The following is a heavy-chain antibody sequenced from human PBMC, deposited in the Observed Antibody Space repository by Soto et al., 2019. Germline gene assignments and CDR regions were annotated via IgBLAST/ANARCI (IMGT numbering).Heavy chain of an antibody. CDR1: GGSVSRDTFQ. CDR3: VRESSYNYNMDV. D-gene: IGHD2-2*02. J-gene: IGHJ6*02. V-gene: IGHV4-61*01. Sequence: QVQLQESGPGLVKSSETLSHSCTVSGGSVSRDTFQWSWVQQSPGKRLEWIGYIYYRGSTNYNPSLKGRVTMSIDTSKNQFSLQLSSVTAADTAVYYCVRESSYNYNMDVWGPGTTVTVSS. CDR2: IYYRGST.